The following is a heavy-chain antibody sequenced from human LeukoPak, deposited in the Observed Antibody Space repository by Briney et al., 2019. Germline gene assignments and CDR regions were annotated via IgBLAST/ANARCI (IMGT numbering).Heavy chain of an antibody. CDR2: ISGSGGST. J-gene: IGHJ4*02. CDR3: AKTISVARYCFDY. V-gene: IGHV3-23*01. CDR1: GFTFSSHA. D-gene: IGHD6-6*01. Sequence: GGSLRLSCAASGFTFSSHAMSWVRQAPGKGLEWVSAISGSGGSTYYADSAKGRFTISRDNSKNTLYLQMNSLRAEDTAVYYCAKTISVARYCFDYWGQGTLVTVSS.